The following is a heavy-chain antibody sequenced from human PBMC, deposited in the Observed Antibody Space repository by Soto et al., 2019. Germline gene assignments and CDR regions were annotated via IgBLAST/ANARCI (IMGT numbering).Heavy chain of an antibody. CDR2: IYSDGST. CDR1: GGSIIGYY. Sequence: SETLSLTCTVSGGSIIGYYWSCIRQPAGKGLEWIGRIYSDGSTNYNPSLKSRVTMSVDTSKNQFSLKLTSMTAEDTAVYYCAREGALKPFSSWGQGALVTVSS. CDR3: AREGALKPFSS. V-gene: IGHV4-4*07. J-gene: IGHJ5*02.